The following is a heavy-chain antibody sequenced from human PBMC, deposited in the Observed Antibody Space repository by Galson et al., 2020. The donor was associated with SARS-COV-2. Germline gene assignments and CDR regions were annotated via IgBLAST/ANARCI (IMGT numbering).Heavy chain of an antibody. J-gene: IGHJ4*02. D-gene: IGHD3-22*01. CDR1: GCSISSSSYY. CDR2: IYYSGST. CDR3: ARGSFSAIVVVITRYYFDY. Sequence: ASETMSLTCIVSGCSISSSSYYWGWIRQLLGKGLEWIGCIYYSGSTYYNSSLKSRVTISVDTSKNQFSLKLSSVTAADTAVYYCARGSFSAIVVVITRYYFDYWGQGTLVTVSS. V-gene: IGHV4-39*07.